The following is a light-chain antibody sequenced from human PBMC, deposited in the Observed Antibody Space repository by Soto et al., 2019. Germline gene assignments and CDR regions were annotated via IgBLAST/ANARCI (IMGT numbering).Light chain of an antibody. Sequence: QSALTQPPSASGSPGQSVTISCTGTSSDIGGYDHVSWYRQDPGKAPKVMIYEVTKRPSGVPDRFSGSKAGNTASLTVFGLQAEDEGDYYCLSHTSSNTRVFGTGTKLTVL. CDR2: EVT. CDR3: LSHTSSNTRV. CDR1: SSDIGGYDH. J-gene: IGLJ1*01. V-gene: IGLV2-8*01.